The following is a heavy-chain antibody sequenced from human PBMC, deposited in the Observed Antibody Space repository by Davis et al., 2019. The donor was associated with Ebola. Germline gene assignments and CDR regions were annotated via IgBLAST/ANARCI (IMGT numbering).Heavy chain of an antibody. D-gene: IGHD3-16*02. J-gene: IGHJ4*02. Sequence: SETLSLTCRVSGGSINSNYWSWIRQPPGKGLEWIGSVSYSGSTNYNPSLKSRVTISLDTSMDQFSLKLRSVTAADTAVYFCARGYDYIWGSYHLYFDYWGQGTLVTVSS. V-gene: IGHV4-59*01. CDR1: GGSINSNY. CDR3: ARGYDYIWGSYHLYFDY. CDR2: VSYSGST.